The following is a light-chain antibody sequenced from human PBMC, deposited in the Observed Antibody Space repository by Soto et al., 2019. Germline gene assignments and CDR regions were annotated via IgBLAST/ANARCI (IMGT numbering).Light chain of an antibody. CDR3: GAWDSSLSVLV. Sequence: QSVLTQPPSVSAAPGQKVTVSCSGSSANIGSNYVSWYQQLPGTAPKLVIYDSDKRASEIPDRFSGYKAGTAATLDITGLQTGDDADYYCGAWDSSLSVLVFGGGTKLTVL. J-gene: IGLJ2*01. CDR1: SANIGSNY. CDR2: DSD. V-gene: IGLV1-51*01.